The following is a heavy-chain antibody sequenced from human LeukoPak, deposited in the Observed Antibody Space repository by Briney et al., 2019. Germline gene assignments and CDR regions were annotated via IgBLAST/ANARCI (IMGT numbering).Heavy chain of an antibody. D-gene: IGHD3-22*01. Sequence: GGSLRLSCAASGFTVSSNYMSWVRQAPGKGLEWVSVIYSGGSTYYADSVKGRFTISRDNSKNTLYLQMNSLRAEDTAVYYCARSERYYYDSSGYYRPDYWGQGTLVTVSS. CDR3: ARSERYYYDSSGYYRPDY. V-gene: IGHV3-66*01. CDR1: GFTVSSNY. J-gene: IGHJ4*02. CDR2: IYSGGST.